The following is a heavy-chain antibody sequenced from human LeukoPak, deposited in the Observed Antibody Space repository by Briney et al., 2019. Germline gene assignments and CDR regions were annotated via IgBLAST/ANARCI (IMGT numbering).Heavy chain of an antibody. V-gene: IGHV3-23*01. CDR3: TRTWQGLFDY. CDR2: ITNSGGTT. Sequence: PGGSRRLSCAASGFTFSSYAMSWVRQAPGKGLEWVSAITNSGGTTYYADSVKGRFTISRDNSKNTLYLQMNSLRAEDTAVYYCTRTWQGLFDYWGQGTLVTVSS. J-gene: IGHJ4*02. D-gene: IGHD5-12*01. CDR1: GFTFSSYA.